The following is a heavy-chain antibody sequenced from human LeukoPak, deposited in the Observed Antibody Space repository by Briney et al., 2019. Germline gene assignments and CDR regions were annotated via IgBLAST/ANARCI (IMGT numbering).Heavy chain of an antibody. J-gene: IGHJ4*02. V-gene: IGHV3-7*01. CDR1: GFTLSSYW. D-gene: IGHD2-21*02. CDR3: ARESADYCGGDCYPGLRNISFDY. CDR2: IKQDGSEK. Sequence: GGSLRLSCAASGFTLSSYWMSWVRQAPGKGLEGVANIKQDGSEKYYVDSVKGRLTLSRDNAKNSLSLQMNSLRAEDTAVYYCARESADYCGGDCYPGLRNISFDYWGEGTLVTVSS.